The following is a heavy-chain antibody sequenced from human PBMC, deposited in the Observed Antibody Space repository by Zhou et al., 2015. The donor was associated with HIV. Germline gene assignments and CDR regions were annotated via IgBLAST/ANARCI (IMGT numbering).Heavy chain of an antibody. V-gene: IGHV1-69*01. Sequence: QVQLVQSGAEVKKPGSSVKVSCKASGGTFSSYAISWVRQAPGQGLEWMGGIIPIFGTANYAQKFQGRVTITADESTSTAYMELSSLRSEDTAVYYCARELYGSGTYYYGMDVWGQGTTVTVSS. CDR3: ARELYGSGTYYYGMDV. CDR2: IIPIFGTA. D-gene: IGHD3-10*01. J-gene: IGHJ6*02. CDR1: GGTFSSYA.